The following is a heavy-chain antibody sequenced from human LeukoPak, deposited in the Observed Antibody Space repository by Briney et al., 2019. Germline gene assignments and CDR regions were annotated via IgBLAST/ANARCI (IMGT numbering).Heavy chain of an antibody. J-gene: IGHJ4*02. D-gene: IGHD6-13*01. Sequence: GGSLRLSCTGSGFTFSVYNMHWVRQAPGKGLEWVSCVIDTSHIYYADSVKGRFSVSRDNAKSSLFLQMDSLRVEDTAVYYCARDQGDGSXXSLDYWGQGILVTVSS. CDR3: ARDQGDGSXXSLDY. CDR2: VIDTSHI. CDR1: GFTFSVYN. V-gene: IGHV3-69-1*01.